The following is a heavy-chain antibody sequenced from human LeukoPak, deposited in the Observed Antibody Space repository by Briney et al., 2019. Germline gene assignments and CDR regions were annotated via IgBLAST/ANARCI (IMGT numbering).Heavy chain of an antibody. V-gene: IGHV4-39*01. D-gene: IGHD6-13*01. CDR2: IYYSGST. J-gene: IGHJ4*02. Sequence: SETLSLTCTVSGGSISSSSYYWGWIRQPPGKGLEWIGSIYYSGSTYYNPSLKSRVTISVDTSKNQFSLKLSSVTAADTAVYYCARGAILIAAGTVDYWGQGTLVTVSS. CDR3: ARGAILIAAGTVDY. CDR1: GGSISSSSYY.